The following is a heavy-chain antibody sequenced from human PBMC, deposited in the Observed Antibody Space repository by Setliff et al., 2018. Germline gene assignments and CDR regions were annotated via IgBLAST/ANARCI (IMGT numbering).Heavy chain of an antibody. CDR1: GFTFSSYR. D-gene: IGHD2-15*01. CDR3: ARTCSGSGCYAGLES. J-gene: IGHJ4*02. CDR2: IWDHGGNK. Sequence: PGGSLRLSCAASGFTFSSYRMHWVRQAPGKGLEWVAVIWDHGGNKYHADSVKGRFTISRDNSKNTLYLQMNSVRPEDTAVYYCARTCSGSGCYAGLESWGQGTRVTVSS. V-gene: IGHV3-33*08.